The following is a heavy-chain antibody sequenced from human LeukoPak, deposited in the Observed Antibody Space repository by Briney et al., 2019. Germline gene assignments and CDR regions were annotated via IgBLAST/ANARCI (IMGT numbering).Heavy chain of an antibody. V-gene: IGHV4-59*01. Sequence: TSETLSLTCTVSGGSISSYYWSWIRQPPGKGLEWIGYIYYSGSTNYNPSLKSRVTISVDTSKNQFSLKLSPVTAADTAVYYCARSCGGDCYTDYWGQGTLVTVSS. CDR3: ARSCGGDCYTDY. D-gene: IGHD2-21*02. CDR2: IYYSGST. J-gene: IGHJ4*02. CDR1: GGSISSYY.